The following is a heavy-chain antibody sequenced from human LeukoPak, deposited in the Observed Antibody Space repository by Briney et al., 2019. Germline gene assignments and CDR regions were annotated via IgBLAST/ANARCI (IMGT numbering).Heavy chain of an antibody. CDR2: IIPIFGTA. CDR3: ARGLRGESDWFDP. J-gene: IGHJ5*02. D-gene: IGHD3-10*01. V-gene: IGHV1-69*05. CDR1: GGTFSSYA. Sequence: GASVTVSCKASGGTFSSYAISWVRQAPGQGLEWVGGIIPIFGTANYAQKFQGRVTITTDESTSTAYMELSSLRSEDTAVYYCARGLRGESDWFDPWGQGTLVTVSS.